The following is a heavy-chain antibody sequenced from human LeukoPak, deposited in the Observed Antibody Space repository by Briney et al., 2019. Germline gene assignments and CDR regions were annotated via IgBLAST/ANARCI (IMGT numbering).Heavy chain of an antibody. CDR2: ISSSSSYI. CDR1: GFTFSSYS. V-gene: IGHV3-21*01. Sequence: PGGSLRLSCAASGFTFSSYSVNWVRQAPGKGLEWVSSISSSSSYIYYADSVKGRFTISRDNAKNSLYLHMNSLRAEDTAVYHCASSRSVAGMDYWGQGTLVTVSS. J-gene: IGHJ4*02. D-gene: IGHD6-19*01. CDR3: ASSRSVAGMDY.